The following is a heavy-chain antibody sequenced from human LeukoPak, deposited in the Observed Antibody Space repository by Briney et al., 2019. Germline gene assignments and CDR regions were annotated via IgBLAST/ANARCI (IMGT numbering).Heavy chain of an antibody. Sequence: SVKVSCKASGYTFTSYGISWVRQAPGQGLEWMGRIIPILGIANYAQKFQGKVTITADKSTSTAYMELSSLRSEDTAVYYCARLDSSGYFFPSGFDPWGQGTLVTVSS. CDR3: ARLDSSGYFFPSGFDP. CDR1: GYTFTSYG. D-gene: IGHD3-22*01. J-gene: IGHJ5*02. CDR2: IIPILGIA. V-gene: IGHV1-69*04.